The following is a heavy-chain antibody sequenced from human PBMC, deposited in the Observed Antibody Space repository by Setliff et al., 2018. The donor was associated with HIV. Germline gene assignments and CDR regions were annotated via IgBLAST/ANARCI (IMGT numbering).Heavy chain of an antibody. CDR1: GFTLSSYN. J-gene: IGHJ3*02. CDR3: ARAIEDVLRYFDI. CDR2: IRHDGSNK. Sequence: GGSLRLSCAASGFTLSSYNMNWVRQAPGKGLEWVAFIRHDGSNKYYADSVKGRFTISRDNSKNTLYLQMNSLRAEDTAVYYCARAIEDVLRYFDIWGQGTMVTVSS. D-gene: IGHD3-9*01. V-gene: IGHV3-30*02.